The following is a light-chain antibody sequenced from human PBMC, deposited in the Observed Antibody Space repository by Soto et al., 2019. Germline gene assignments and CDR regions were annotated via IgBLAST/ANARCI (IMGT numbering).Light chain of an antibody. J-gene: IGKJ2*01. CDR2: EVS. CDR1: QGVSSH. CDR3: QRTNSFPPYT. V-gene: IGKV1-9*01. Sequence: IQLPQSPSSLSASVGDRVTITCRASQGVSSHLAWHQQKPGKAPKLLIYEVSTLQSGVPSRFSGSGSGTDFTLTISSLQPEDFSTYFCQRTNSFPPYTFGQGTKLEIK.